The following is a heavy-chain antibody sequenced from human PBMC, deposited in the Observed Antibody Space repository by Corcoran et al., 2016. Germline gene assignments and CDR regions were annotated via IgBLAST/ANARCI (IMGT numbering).Heavy chain of an antibody. J-gene: IGHJ3*02. CDR2: ISSSSSYI. D-gene: IGHD3-22*01. V-gene: IGHV3-21*01. CDR3: ARTYYYDSSGYDAFDI. CDR1: GFTFSSYS. Sequence: EVQLVESGGGLVKPGGSLRLSCAASGFTFSSYSMNWVRQAPGKGLEWVSSISSSSSYIYYADSVNGRFTISRDNAKNSLYLQMNSLRAEDTAVYYCARTYYYDSSGYDAFDIWGQGTMVTVSS.